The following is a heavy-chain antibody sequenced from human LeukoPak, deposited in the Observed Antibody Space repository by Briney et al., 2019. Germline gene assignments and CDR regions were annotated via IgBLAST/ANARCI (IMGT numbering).Heavy chain of an antibody. V-gene: IGHV4-59*01. CDR3: ARGLDYYDSSGPGWMDV. CDR1: GGSISSYY. J-gene: IGHJ6*02. CDR2: IYYSGST. D-gene: IGHD3-22*01. Sequence: SETLSLTCSVSGGSISSYYWSWIRQPPGKGLEWIGYIYYSGSTNYNPSLKSRVTISVDTSKNQFSLKLSSVTAADTAVYYCARGLDYYDSSGPGWMDVWGQGTTVTVSS.